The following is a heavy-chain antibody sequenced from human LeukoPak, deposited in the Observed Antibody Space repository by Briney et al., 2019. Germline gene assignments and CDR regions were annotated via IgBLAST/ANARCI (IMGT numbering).Heavy chain of an antibody. CDR2: IYYSGST. V-gene: IGHV4-39*02. J-gene: IGHJ4*02. D-gene: IGHD5-18*01. Sequence: PSETLSLTCTVSGGSISSSSYYWGWIRQPPGKGLEWIGSIYYSGSTYYNPSLKSRVTISVDTSKNQFSLKLSSVTAADTAVYYCARDLSLGYSYGYIEYWGQGTLVTVSS. CDR3: ARDLSLGYSYGYIEY. CDR1: GGSISSSSYY.